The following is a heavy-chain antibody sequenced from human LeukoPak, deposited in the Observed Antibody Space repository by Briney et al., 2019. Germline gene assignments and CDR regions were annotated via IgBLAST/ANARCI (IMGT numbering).Heavy chain of an antibody. CDR2: IVVGSGNT. Sequence: ASVKVSCKASGFTFTSSAVQWARQARGQRLEWIGWIVVGSGNTNYAQKFQERVTITRDMSTSTAYMELSSLRSEDTAVYYCAADPVVVRSGMDVWGQGTTVTVSS. V-gene: IGHV1-58*01. CDR3: AADPVVVRSGMDV. J-gene: IGHJ6*02. CDR1: GFTFTSSA. D-gene: IGHD3-22*01.